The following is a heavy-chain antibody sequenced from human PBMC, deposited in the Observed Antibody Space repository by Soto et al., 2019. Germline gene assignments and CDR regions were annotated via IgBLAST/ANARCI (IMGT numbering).Heavy chain of an antibody. Sequence: ASVKVSCKASGYTFTSYGISWVRQAPGQGLEWMGWISAYNGNTNYAQKLQGRVTMTTDTSTSTAYMELRSLRSDDTAVYYCARDLTTVTTHYSGMDVWGQGTTVTVSS. CDR2: ISAYNGNT. V-gene: IGHV1-18*04. D-gene: IGHD4-17*01. J-gene: IGHJ6*02. CDR1: GYTFTSYG. CDR3: ARDLTTVTTHYSGMDV.